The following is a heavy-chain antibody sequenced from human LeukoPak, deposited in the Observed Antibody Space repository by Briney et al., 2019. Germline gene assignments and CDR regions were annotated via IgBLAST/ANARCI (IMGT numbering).Heavy chain of an antibody. D-gene: IGHD3-22*01. CDR1: GYTFTSYA. J-gene: IGHJ4*02. V-gene: IGHV1-3*01. Sequence: ASVKVSCKASGYTFTSYAMHWVRQAPGQRLEWMGCFNAGNGNTKYSQKFQGRVTITRDTSASTAYMELSSLRSEDTAVYYCARVPYYDSSGYDYPIDYWGQGTLVTVSS. CDR3: ARVPYYDSSGYDYPIDY. CDR2: FNAGNGNT.